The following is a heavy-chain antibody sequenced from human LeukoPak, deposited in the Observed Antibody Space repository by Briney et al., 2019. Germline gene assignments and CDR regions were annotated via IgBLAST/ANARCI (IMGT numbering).Heavy chain of an antibody. D-gene: IGHD7-27*01. CDR3: ARDRPPTGDIPFDY. J-gene: IGHJ4*02. CDR1: GFTFTSSA. Sequence: VASVKVSCKASGFTFTSSAVQWVRQARGQRLEWIGWIVVGSGNTNYAQKFQERVTITRDMSTSTAYMELSSLRSDDTAVYYCARDRPPTGDIPFDYWGQGTLVTVSS. V-gene: IGHV1-58*01. CDR2: IVVGSGNT.